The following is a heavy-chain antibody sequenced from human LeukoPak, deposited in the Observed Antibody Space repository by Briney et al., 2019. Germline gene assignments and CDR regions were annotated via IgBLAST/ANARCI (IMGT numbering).Heavy chain of an antibody. Sequence: SVKVSCKASGGTFSSYAISRVRQAPGQGLEWMGGIIPIFGTANYAQKFQGRVTITTDESTSTAYMELSSLRSEDTAVYYCARGITGSRRLFDYWGQGTLVTVSS. CDR3: ARGITGSRRLFDY. CDR1: GGTFSSYA. J-gene: IGHJ4*02. D-gene: IGHD1-20*01. V-gene: IGHV1-69*05. CDR2: IIPIFGTA.